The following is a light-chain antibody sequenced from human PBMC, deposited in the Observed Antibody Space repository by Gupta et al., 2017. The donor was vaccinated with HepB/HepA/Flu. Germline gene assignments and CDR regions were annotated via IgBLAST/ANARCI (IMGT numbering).Light chain of an antibody. CDR2: AAS. CDR3: QQRISLLWT. V-gene: IGKV1-39*01. CDR1: QSISRN. Sequence: DIQLTQSPSSLSASVGDTVTITCRTSQSISRNLNWYQQIAGKAPNLLIYAASTLPSGIPSRFSGSGSGTDFTLTISSLQPEDFAAYYCQQRISLLWTFGQGTKVEVK. J-gene: IGKJ1*01.